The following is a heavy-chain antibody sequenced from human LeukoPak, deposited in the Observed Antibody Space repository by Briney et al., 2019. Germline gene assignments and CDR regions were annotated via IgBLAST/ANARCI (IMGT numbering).Heavy chain of an antibody. CDR2: INHSGST. V-gene: IGHV4-34*01. J-gene: IGHJ4*02. CDR3: ARVVGQWLVRFDY. Sequence: SETLSLTCAVYGGSFSGYYWSWIRQPPGKGLEWIGEINHSGSTNYNPSLKRRVTVSVDTSKNQFSLKLSSVAAADTAVYYCARVVGQWLVRFDYWGQGTLVTVSS. D-gene: IGHD6-19*01. CDR1: GGSFSGYY.